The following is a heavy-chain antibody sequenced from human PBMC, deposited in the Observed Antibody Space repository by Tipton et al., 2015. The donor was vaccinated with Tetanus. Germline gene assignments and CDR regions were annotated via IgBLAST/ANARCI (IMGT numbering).Heavy chain of an antibody. Sequence: LRLSCTVSGGSFRSGDHYWSWIRQPPGKGLEWIGYIYYSGNSDYNPSLKSRVTLSVDTSNNQFSLKLNSVTAADTAMYYCARLASYSNHLDAWGQGALVTVSS. V-gene: IGHV4-30-4*01. CDR1: GGSFRSGDHY. J-gene: IGHJ4*02. CDR3: ARLASYSNHLDA. CDR2: IYYSGNS. D-gene: IGHD4-11*01.